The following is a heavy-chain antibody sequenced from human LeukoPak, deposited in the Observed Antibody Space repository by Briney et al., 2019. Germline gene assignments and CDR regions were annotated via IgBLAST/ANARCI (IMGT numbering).Heavy chain of an antibody. CDR3: ARANGGTAMVKYGMDV. Sequence: KASETLSLTCTVSGGSISSYYWSWIRQPPGKGLEWIGYIYYSRSTYYNPSLKSRVTISVDTSKNQFSLKLSSVTAADTAVYYCARANGGTAMVKYGMDVWGQGTTVTVSS. CDR1: GGSISSYY. CDR2: IYYSRST. V-gene: IGHV4-59*08. D-gene: IGHD5-18*01. J-gene: IGHJ6*02.